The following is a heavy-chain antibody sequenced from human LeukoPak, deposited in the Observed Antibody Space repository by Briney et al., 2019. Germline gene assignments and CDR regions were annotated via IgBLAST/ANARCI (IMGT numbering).Heavy chain of an antibody. D-gene: IGHD6-13*01. CDR2: IYYSGST. CDR1: GGSISSGGYY. J-gene: IGHJ4*02. V-gene: IGHV4-61*08. CDR3: ARGQQLVSFDY. Sequence: SETLSLTCTVSGGSISSGGYYWSWIRQHPGKGLEWIGYIYYSGSTNYNPSLKSRVTISVDTSKNQFSLKLSSVTAADTAVYYCARGQQLVSFDYWGQGTLVTVSS.